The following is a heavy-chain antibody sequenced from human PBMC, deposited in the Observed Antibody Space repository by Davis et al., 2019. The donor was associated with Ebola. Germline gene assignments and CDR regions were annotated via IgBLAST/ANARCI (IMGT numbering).Heavy chain of an antibody. Sequence: MPSETLSLTCTVSGGSISSSSYYWSWIRQPPGKGLEWIGYIYYSGSTNYNPSLKSRVTISVDTSKNQFYLKLSSVTAADTAVYYCARTRDTAMVKEWGWFDPWGQGTLVTVSS. CDR3: ARTRDTAMVKEWGWFDP. V-gene: IGHV4-61*01. J-gene: IGHJ5*02. D-gene: IGHD5-18*01. CDR1: GGSISSSSYY. CDR2: IYYSGST.